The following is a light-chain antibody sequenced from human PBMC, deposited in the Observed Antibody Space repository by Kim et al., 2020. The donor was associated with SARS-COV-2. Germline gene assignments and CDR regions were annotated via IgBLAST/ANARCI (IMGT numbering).Light chain of an antibody. CDR1: QSLVDNDGNTY. J-gene: IGKJ2*01. V-gene: IGKV2-30*01. Sequence: DVVMTQSPLSLPVTPGQPASISCRSSQSLVDNDGNTYLDWFRQRPGQPPRRLIYQVSNRDSGVPDRFSGSGSGTDFTLRISRVEAEDVAVYYCMQGTFWPYTFGQGTKLEI. CDR2: QVS. CDR3: MQGTFWPYT.